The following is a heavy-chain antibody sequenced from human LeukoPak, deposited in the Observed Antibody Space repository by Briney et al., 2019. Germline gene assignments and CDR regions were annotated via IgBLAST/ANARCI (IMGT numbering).Heavy chain of an antibody. CDR2: INPNSGGT. J-gene: IGHJ4*02. CDR3: ARVSPGPSYYDGRGLDY. V-gene: IGHV1-2*02. CDR1: GGTFSSYA. Sequence: ASVKVSCKASGGTFSSYAISWVRQAPGQGLEWMGWINPNSGGTNYAQKFQGRVTMTRDTSISTAYMELSRLRSDDTAVYYCARVSPGPSYYDGRGLDYGGQEPRVTVSS. D-gene: IGHD3-22*01.